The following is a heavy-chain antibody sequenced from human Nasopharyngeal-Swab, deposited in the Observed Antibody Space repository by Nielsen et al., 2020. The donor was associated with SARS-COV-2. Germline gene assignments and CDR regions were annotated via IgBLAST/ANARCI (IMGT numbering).Heavy chain of an antibody. V-gene: IGHV2-5*02. CDR2: TYWDDDK. D-gene: IGHD3-16*01. Sequence: SGPTLVKPTQTLTLTCTFSGFSLSTSGVGVGWLRQPPGKALEWLALTYWDDDKRYSPSLKSRLTITKDTPKNQVGLTMTNMDPVDTATYYCAHRWGSWAGSYFDYWGQGTLVTVSS. J-gene: IGHJ4*02. CDR3: AHRWGSWAGSYFDY. CDR1: GFSLSTSGVG.